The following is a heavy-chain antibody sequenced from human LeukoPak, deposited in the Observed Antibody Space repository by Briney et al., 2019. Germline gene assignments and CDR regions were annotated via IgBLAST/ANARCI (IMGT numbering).Heavy chain of an antibody. J-gene: IGHJ4*02. CDR2: INPNSGGT. Sequence: ASVKVSCKASGYTFTGYYMHWVRQAPGQGLEWMGWINPNSGGTNYAQKFQGRVTMTRDTSISTAYLELSRLRSDDTAVYYCARDSSMFRGVIGYWGQGTLVTVSS. D-gene: IGHD3-10*01. V-gene: IGHV1-2*02. CDR1: GYTFTGYY. CDR3: ARDSSMFRGVIGY.